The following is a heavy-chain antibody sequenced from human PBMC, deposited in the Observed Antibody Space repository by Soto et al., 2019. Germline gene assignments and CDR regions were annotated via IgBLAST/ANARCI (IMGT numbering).Heavy chain of an antibody. CDR3: ARGGVIVGGTARYAH. V-gene: IGHV1-46*03. CDR2: INPSGGYT. D-gene: IGHD2-21*02. J-gene: IGHJ4*02. Sequence: GASVKVSCKASGYTFTSYYMNWVRQAPGQGLEWLGIINPSGGYTTYAQRFLGRVTMTSDTSTSTVHMELGSLTSEDTAVYYCARGGVIVGGTARYAHGGQEPLVTV. CDR1: GYTFTSYY.